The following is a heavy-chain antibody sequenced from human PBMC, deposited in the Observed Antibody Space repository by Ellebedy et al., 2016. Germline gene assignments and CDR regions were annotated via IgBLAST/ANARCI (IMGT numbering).Heavy chain of an antibody. CDR3: ARGPNWNYGNDAFDI. CDR2: IWYDGSNK. J-gene: IGHJ3*02. V-gene: IGHV3-33*08. CDR1: GFTFSSYG. D-gene: IGHD1-7*01. Sequence: GGSLRLSCAASGFTFSSYGMHWVRQAPGKGLEWVAVIWYDGSNKYYADSVKGRFTISRDNSKNTLYLQMNSLRAEDTAVYYCARGPNWNYGNDAFDIWGQGTMVTVSS.